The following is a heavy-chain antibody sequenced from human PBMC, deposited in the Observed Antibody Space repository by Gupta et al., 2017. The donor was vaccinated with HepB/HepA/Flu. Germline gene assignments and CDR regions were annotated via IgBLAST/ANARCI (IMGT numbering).Heavy chain of an antibody. CDR3: ARRDSGLDS. V-gene: IGHV3-30-3*01. J-gene: IGHJ5*01. CDR1: GFTFSGYA. CDR2: ISYDGSAK. D-gene: IGHD2-21*01. Sequence: QVQLVESGGGVVQPGRSLRLSCAASGFTFSGYALHWVRQAPGKGLEWVAFISYDGSAKYYAESVKGRFTISRDNSKNTLYLQMDSLRAEDAAVYYCARRDSGLDSWGQGTLVTVSS.